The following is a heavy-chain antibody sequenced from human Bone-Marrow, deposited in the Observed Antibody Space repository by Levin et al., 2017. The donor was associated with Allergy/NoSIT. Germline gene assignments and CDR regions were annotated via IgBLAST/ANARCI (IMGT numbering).Heavy chain of an antibody. J-gene: IGHJ6*02. CDR1: GFTFSFYW. CDR3: ARDRFYGSGADPYYYAVDV. Sequence: HTGGSLRLSCAASGFTFSFYWMHWVRQAPGKGLVWVSRIDSDGISPTYADSVKGRFTMSRDNTKKILYLEMNTLRAEDTAVYYCARDRFYGSGADPYYYAVDVWGQGTTVTVSS. D-gene: IGHD3-10*01. CDR2: IDSDGISP. V-gene: IGHV3-74*01.